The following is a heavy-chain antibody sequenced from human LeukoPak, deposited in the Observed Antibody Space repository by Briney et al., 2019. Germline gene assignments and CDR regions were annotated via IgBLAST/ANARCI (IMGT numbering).Heavy chain of an antibody. J-gene: IGHJ6*03. V-gene: IGHV4-61*02. CDR3: AREDYGDYPPHYYYYHMDV. D-gene: IGHD4-17*01. Sequence: SETLSLTCTVSGGSISSGSYYWGWIRQPAGKGLEWIGRIYTSGSTNYNPSLKSRVTISVDTSKNQFSLKLSSVTAVDTAVYYCAREDYGDYPPHYYYYHMDVWGKGTTVTVSS. CDR1: GGSISSGSYY. CDR2: IYTSGST.